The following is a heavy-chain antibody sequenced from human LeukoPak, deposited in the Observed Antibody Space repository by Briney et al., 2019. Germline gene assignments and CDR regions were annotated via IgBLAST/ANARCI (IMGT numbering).Heavy chain of an antibody. Sequence: AGGSLRLSCAASGFKFSGYWMTWVRHTPGKGLEWVANIKQDGDDKYYADSVRGRFTISRDNVRNSLYLQMNSLRVEDTGIYYCARDQTLVAIGASGYWGQGTLVTVSS. D-gene: IGHD2/OR15-2a*01. CDR3: ARDQTLVAIGASGY. V-gene: IGHV3-7*01. CDR1: GFKFSGYW. CDR2: IKQDGDDK. J-gene: IGHJ4*02.